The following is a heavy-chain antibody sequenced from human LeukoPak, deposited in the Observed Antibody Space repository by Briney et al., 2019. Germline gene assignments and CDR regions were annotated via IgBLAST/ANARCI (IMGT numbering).Heavy chain of an antibody. CDR3: AREVGATNAFDI. V-gene: IGHV3-48*02. J-gene: IGHJ3*02. Sequence: PGGSLRLSCAASGFTFSDFSMNWVRQAPGKGLEWLSYISSSSGTIWYADSVKGRFTSSRDNAKNSLYLQMNSLRDEDTAVYYCAREVGATNAFDIWGQGTMVTVSS. D-gene: IGHD1-26*01. CDR2: ISSSSGTI. CDR1: GFTFSDFS.